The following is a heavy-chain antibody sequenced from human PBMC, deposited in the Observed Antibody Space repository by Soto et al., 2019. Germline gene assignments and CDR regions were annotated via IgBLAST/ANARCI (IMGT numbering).Heavy chain of an antibody. CDR1: GDTFNFYT. CDR3: ATRFGSGSRAFDY. Sequence: QVQLVQSGAEVKKPGSSVKVSCKASGDTFNFYTINWVRQAPGLGLEWMGRFNPILSFSNSALKFQGRVTLTADKSTSTVYMVLSSLRSEDTAIYYCATRFGSGSRAFDYWGQGALVTVSS. CDR2: FNPILSFS. J-gene: IGHJ4*02. D-gene: IGHD3-10*01. V-gene: IGHV1-69*02.